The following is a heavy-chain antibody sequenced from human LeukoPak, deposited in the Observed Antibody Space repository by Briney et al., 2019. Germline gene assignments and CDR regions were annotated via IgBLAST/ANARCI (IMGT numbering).Heavy chain of an antibody. CDR2: INNRGTT. Sequence: PSETLSLTCAVSGGSLSPHYWSWIRRPLGKGLEWIGEINNRGTTNYSPSLRGRATISVDTSKNQFSLRLTSVTAADTAMYCCARVPLWWLTPFDFWGQGTLATVSS. CDR3: ARVPLWWLTPFDF. D-gene: IGHD5-12*01. CDR1: GGSLSPHY. V-gene: IGHV4-34*01. J-gene: IGHJ4*02.